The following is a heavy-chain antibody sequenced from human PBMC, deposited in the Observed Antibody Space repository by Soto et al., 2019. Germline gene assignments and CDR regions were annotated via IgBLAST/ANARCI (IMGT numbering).Heavy chain of an antibody. J-gene: IGHJ6*01. CDR1: GCSISSSSYY. Sequence: PSETLSLTCPVSGCSISSSSYYWGWRRQPPGKGLEWIGTISYTGNTFYNPSLNSRVTISVDTSKNQFSLKLSSVTAADTAVYYCARRYFYGSGKYGVDLWGQGTTVTVSS. V-gene: IGHV4-39*01. CDR2: ISYTGNT. CDR3: ARRYFYGSGKYGVDL. D-gene: IGHD3-10*01.